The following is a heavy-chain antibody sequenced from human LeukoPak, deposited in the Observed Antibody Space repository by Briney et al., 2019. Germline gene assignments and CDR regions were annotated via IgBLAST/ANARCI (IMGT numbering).Heavy chain of an antibody. CDR2: ISSSSSYI. D-gene: IGHD3-10*01. Sequence: GGSLRLSCAASGFTFSSYSMNWVRQAPGKGLEWVSSISSSSSYIYYADSVKGRFTISRDNAKNTLYLQMNSLRAEDTGVYYCAREDYYGSGGLLSWGQGTLVTVSS. CDR3: AREDYYGSGGLLS. CDR1: GFTFSSYS. J-gene: IGHJ5*02. V-gene: IGHV3-21*01.